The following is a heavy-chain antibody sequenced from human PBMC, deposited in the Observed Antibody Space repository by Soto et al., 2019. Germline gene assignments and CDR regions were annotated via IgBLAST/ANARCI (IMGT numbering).Heavy chain of an antibody. CDR1: GGSFSDYY. J-gene: IGHJ6*03. D-gene: IGHD5-18*01. CDR2: INHSGST. CDR3: AGADTAMVTSWNYYYYMDV. Sequence: HVQLQQWGAGLLKPSETLSLTCAVYGGSFSDYYWSWIRQPPGKGLEWIGEINHSGSTNYNPSLKSRVTISVDTSKNQFSLKLSSVTAADTAVYYCAGADTAMVTSWNYYYYMDVWGKGTTVTVSS. V-gene: IGHV4-34*01.